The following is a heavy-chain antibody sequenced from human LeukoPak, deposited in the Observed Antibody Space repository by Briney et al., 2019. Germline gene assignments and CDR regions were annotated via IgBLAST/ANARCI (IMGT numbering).Heavy chain of an antibody. D-gene: IGHD3-22*01. CDR2: INWNGGST. Sequence: GGSLRLSCAASGFSFDDYGMSWVRQAPGKGLEWVSGINWNGGSTGYADSVKGRFTISRDNAKNSLYLQINSLRAEDTAFYYCARDGLGDSSGYFFSNYFDYWGQGTLVTVSS. V-gene: IGHV3-20*04. J-gene: IGHJ4*02. CDR3: ARDGLGDSSGYFFSNYFDY. CDR1: GFSFDDYG.